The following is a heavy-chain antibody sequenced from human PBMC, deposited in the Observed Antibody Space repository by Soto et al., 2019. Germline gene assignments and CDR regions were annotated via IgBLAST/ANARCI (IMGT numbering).Heavy chain of an antibody. CDR2: IYHTGTT. CDR3: VKDPGPPRNYFYGMAV. D-gene: IGHD7-27*01. Sequence: SETLSLTCTVCGGYFSSNKCYWSWINKFPGKGLEWIGYIYHTGTTYYSPSFESRVTISLDTSNNQFSLRLASVTAADTATYYCVKDPGPPRNYFYGMAVWGQGITVTVSS. J-gene: IGHJ6*02. V-gene: IGHV4-31*03. CDR1: GGYFSSNKCY.